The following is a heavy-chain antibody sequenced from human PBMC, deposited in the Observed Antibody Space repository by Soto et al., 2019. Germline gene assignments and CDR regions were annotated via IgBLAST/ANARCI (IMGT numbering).Heavy chain of an antibody. CDR1: GFSISSGYY. CDR3: ARSGTVSSGYYYAWFHP. D-gene: IGHD3-22*01. Sequence: RSLTCSVSGFSISSGYYWGWIRQPPGEGLEWIGCVYDGGNSYYNPPLKSRVSISIDTSKNQFSLKLNSLTAADTAVYYCARSGTVSSGYYYAWFHPWGQGTRVTVS. J-gene: IGHJ5*02. V-gene: IGHV4-38-2*02. CDR2: VYDGGNS.